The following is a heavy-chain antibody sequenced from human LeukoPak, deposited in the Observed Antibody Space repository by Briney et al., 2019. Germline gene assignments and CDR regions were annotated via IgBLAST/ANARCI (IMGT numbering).Heavy chain of an antibody. D-gene: IGHD3-10*01. CDR3: ATLLSALETKP. V-gene: IGHV1-2*02. CDR1: GYTFTAYH. CDR2: INPNSGGT. J-gene: IGHJ5*02. Sequence: ASVKVSCKASGYTFTAYHMHWVRQAPGQGLEWMGWINPNSGGTNYAQKFQGRVTMTRDTSISTAYMELSRLRSGDTAVYYCATLLSALETKPWGQGTQVTVSS.